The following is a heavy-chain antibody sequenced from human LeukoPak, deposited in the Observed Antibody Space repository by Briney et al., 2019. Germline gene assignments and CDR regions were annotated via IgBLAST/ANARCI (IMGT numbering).Heavy chain of an antibody. Sequence: GGSLRLSCAASGFTFSDSWMSWVRQAPGKGLERVANMNQDGSEKDYVDSVKGRFTISRDNARNSLYPQMGSLRAEDTAVYYCATYTHWVAGDVWGQGTTVTVSS. CDR2: MNQDGSEK. D-gene: IGHD3-16*01. CDR3: ATYTHWVAGDV. V-gene: IGHV3-7*01. CDR1: GFTFSDSW. J-gene: IGHJ6*02.